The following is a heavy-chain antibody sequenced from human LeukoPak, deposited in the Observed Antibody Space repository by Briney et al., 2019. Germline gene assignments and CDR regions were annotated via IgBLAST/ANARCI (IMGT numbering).Heavy chain of an antibody. Sequence: GGSPRLSCAASGFTFNRYWMSWVRQAPGKELQWVVNIKQDGSAKYYVDSVKGRFTISRDNAKNSLYLQMNSLRAEDTAVYYCARVEASGYDYGAFDYWGQGTLVTVSS. CDR1: GFTFNRYW. D-gene: IGHD5-12*01. CDR2: IKQDGSAK. V-gene: IGHV3-7*01. J-gene: IGHJ4*02. CDR3: ARVEASGYDYGAFDY.